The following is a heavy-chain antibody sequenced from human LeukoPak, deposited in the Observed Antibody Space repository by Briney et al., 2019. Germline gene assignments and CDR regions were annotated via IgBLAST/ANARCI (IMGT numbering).Heavy chain of an antibody. Sequence: GGSLRLSCAASGFTVSSNYMSWVRQAPGKGLEWVSVIYSGGSTYYAASVKGRFTISRDNSKNTLYLQMNSLRAEDTAVYYCARVAHYDSSGIGNYWGQGTLVTVSS. V-gene: IGHV3-53*01. J-gene: IGHJ4*02. CDR2: IYSGGST. D-gene: IGHD3-22*01. CDR3: ARVAHYDSSGIGNY. CDR1: GFTVSSNY.